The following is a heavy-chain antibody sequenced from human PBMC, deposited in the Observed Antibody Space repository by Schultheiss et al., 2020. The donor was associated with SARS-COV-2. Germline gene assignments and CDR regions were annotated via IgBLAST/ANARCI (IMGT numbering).Heavy chain of an antibody. J-gene: IGHJ3*02. Sequence: GGSLRLSCAASGFTFSSYAMSWVRQSPGKGLEWVSAISGSGGSTYYADSVKGRFTISRDNSKNTLYLQMNSLRAEDTAVYYCANQGGGYGDYGDAFDIWGQGTMVTVSS. CDR1: GFTFSSYA. D-gene: IGHD4-17*01. CDR2: ISGSGGST. V-gene: IGHV3-23*01. CDR3: ANQGGGYGDYGDAFDI.